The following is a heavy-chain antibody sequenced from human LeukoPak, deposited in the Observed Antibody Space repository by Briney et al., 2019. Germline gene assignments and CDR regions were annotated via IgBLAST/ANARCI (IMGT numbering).Heavy chain of an antibody. CDR1: GGSLNNYC. V-gene: IGHV4-59*08. J-gene: IGHJ4*02. CDR3: ARGLFQWPARIDY. CDR2: FDNNGIT. Sequence: PSETLSLTCTVSGGSLNNYCWSWIRQPPGKGLEWIGFFDNNGITNYNPPLKSRVTILVDTSKNQVSLKLNSVTAADTAVYYCARGLFQWPARIDYSGQGALVTVSS. D-gene: IGHD6-19*01.